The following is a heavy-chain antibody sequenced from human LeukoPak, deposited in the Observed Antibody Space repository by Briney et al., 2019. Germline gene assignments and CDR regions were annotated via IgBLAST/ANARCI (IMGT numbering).Heavy chain of an antibody. CDR2: IYSGGST. Sequence: GGSLRLSCAASGFTVSSNYMSWVRQAPGKGQEWVSVIYSGGSTYYADSVKGRFTISRDNSKNTLYLQMNSLRAEDTAVYYCARDPVGAFDIWGQGTMVIVSS. CDR3: ARDPVGAFDI. V-gene: IGHV3-53*01. CDR1: GFTVSSNY. J-gene: IGHJ3*02.